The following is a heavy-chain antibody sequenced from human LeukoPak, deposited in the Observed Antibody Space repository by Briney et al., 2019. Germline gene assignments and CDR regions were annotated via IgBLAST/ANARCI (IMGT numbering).Heavy chain of an antibody. CDR1: GFTFDDYG. Sequence: GSLRLSCAASGFTFDDYGMSWVRQAPGKGLEWVSGINWNGGSTGYADSVKGRFTISRDNAKNSLYLQMNSLRAEDTAVYYCAKDLVWSGYGYWGQGTLVTVSS. CDR3: AKDLVWSGYGY. D-gene: IGHD3-3*01. J-gene: IGHJ4*02. V-gene: IGHV3-20*04. CDR2: INWNGGST.